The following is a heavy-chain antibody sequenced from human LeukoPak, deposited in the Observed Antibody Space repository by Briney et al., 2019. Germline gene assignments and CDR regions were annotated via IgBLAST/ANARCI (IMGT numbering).Heavy chain of an antibody. V-gene: IGHV1-2*02. Sequence: ASVKVSCKASGYSFSGYFIHWVRQAPGQGLEWMGWIHPNSGGTNSAQKFQGRVTISRDTSNNTAYMELSRLRSDDTAVYYCARDPTNCRGGSCSPSYLDYWAQGTLVTVSS. J-gene: IGHJ4*02. CDR1: GYSFSGYF. CDR3: ARDPTNCRGGSCSPSYLDY. CDR2: IHPNSGGT. D-gene: IGHD2-15*01.